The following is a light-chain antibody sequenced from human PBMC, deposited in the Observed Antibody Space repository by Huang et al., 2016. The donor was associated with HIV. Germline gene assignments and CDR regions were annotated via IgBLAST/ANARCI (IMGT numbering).Light chain of an antibody. V-gene: IGKV3-15*01. Sequence: EIVMTQSPATLSVSPGERATLSCRASQSVNSNLDWYQQNPGQAPRLLIYGASTRATGIPARVSGSGSGTEFTLTISSLQSEDFAVYSCQQYNNWPLTFGGGTKVEIK. J-gene: IGKJ4*01. CDR2: GAS. CDR3: QQYNNWPLT. CDR1: QSVNSN.